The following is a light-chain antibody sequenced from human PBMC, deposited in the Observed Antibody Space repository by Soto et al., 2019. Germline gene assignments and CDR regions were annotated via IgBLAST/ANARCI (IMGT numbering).Light chain of an antibody. CDR1: QSISDY. V-gene: IGKV1-39*01. CDR2: AAS. Sequence: DIQMTQSPSSLSASVGDRVTITCRASQSISDYLNWYQQKPGEAPNLLIYAASSLQSGVPSRFSGSGSGTDFTLTISSLQPEDSATYYCQQSFSTPWTFGQGTKV. J-gene: IGKJ1*01. CDR3: QQSFSTPWT.